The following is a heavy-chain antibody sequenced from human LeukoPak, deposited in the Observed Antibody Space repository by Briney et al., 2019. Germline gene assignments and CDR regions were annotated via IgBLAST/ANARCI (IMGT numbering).Heavy chain of an antibody. CDR2: INQDGSER. CDR3: ARGNAMGV. Sequence: GWSLRLSCAASGFTFSSYWMTWVRQAPGKGLEWVANINQDGSERYYVDSVKGRFTISRDNAKNSLSLQLNSLRAEDTALYYCARGNAMGVWGQGTTVTASS. CDR1: GFTFSSYW. V-gene: IGHV3-7*01. J-gene: IGHJ6*02.